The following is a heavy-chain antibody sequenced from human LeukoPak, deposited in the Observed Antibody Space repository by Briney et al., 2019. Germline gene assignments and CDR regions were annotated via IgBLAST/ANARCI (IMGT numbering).Heavy chain of an antibody. CDR1: GYTFTSYY. Sequence: ASVKVSCKASGYTFTSYYMHWVRQAPGQGLEWMGWISTYNGNTNYAQKLQGRVTMTTDTSTSTAYMELRSLRSDDTAVYYCARVAVDIVATNYYYYGMDVWGQGTTVTVSS. D-gene: IGHD5-12*01. V-gene: IGHV1-18*04. CDR3: ARVAVDIVATNYYYYGMDV. CDR2: ISTYNGNT. J-gene: IGHJ6*02.